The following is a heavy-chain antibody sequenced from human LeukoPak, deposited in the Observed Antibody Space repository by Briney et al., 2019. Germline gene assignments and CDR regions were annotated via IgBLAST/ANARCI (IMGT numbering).Heavy chain of an antibody. CDR3: ARVGSNWYWLDP. CDR1: GFTFSDYY. Sequence: NSGGSLRLSCAASGFTFSDYYMTWIRQAPGKGLEWISYIADSGTTMYYADSVKGRFTISRDNAKSSLYLQMNSLRVEDTAMYYCARVGSNWYWLDPWGQGTLVSVSS. D-gene: IGHD6-13*01. CDR2: IADSGTTM. J-gene: IGHJ5*02. V-gene: IGHV3-11*01.